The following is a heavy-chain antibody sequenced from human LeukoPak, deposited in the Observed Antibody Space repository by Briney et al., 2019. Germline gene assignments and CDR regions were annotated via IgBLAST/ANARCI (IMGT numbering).Heavy chain of an antibody. CDR2: IYHSGST. CDR1: GYSISSGFY. V-gene: IGHV4-38-2*02. J-gene: IGHJ6*02. CDR3: TRAQQLYYYYGMDV. Sequence: SETLSLTCTVSGYSISSGFYWGWIRQPPGKGLEWIGSIYHSGSTYYTPSLKSRVTISVDTSKNQFSLKLSSVTAADTAVNYCTRAQQLYYYYGMDVWGQGTTVTVSS. D-gene: IGHD6-13*01.